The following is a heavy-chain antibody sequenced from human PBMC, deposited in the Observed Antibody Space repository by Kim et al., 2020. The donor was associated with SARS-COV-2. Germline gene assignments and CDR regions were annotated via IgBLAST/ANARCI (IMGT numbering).Heavy chain of an antibody. D-gene: IGHD5-18*01. CDR1: GFTFSNYA. V-gene: IGHV3-23*01. J-gene: IGHJ4*02. Sequence: GGSLRLSCVASGFTFSNYAMSWVRQAPGKGLEWVSTISGTGAITFYADSVKGQFIISRDNSKNTLYLQLNSLRADDTAVYYCAKDGRYSVSQKQWVEPPLFDYWGQGTLVTVSS. CDR3: AKDGRYSVSQKQWVEPPLFDY. CDR2: ISGTGAIT.